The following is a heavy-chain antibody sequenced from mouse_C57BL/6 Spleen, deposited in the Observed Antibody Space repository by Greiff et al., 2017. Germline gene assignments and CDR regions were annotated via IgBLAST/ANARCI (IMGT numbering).Heavy chain of an antibody. J-gene: IGHJ4*01. D-gene: IGHD1-1*01. CDR3: ARGSSYDYARDY. CDR2: IYPGDGDT. CDR1: GYAFSSYW. Sequence: VQLQQPGAELVKPGASVKISCKASGYAFSSYWMNWVKQRPGKGLEWIGQIYPGDGDTNYNGKFKGKATLTADKSSSTAYMQLSSLTSEDSAVYFCARGSSYDYARDYWGQGTSVTVSS. V-gene: IGHV1-80*01.